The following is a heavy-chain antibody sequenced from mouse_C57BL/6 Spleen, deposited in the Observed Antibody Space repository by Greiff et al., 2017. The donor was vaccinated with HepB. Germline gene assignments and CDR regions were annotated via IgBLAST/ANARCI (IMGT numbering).Heavy chain of an antibody. CDR3: ARSYPGYWYFDV. CDR2: INPNNGGT. CDR1: GYTFTDYY. V-gene: IGHV1-26*01. Sequence: VQLQQSGPELVKPGASVKISCKASGYTFTDYYMNWVKQSHGKSLEWIGDINPNNGGTSYNQKFKGKATLTVDKSSSTAYMELRSLTSEDSAVYYCARSYPGYWYFDVWGTGTTVTVSS. D-gene: IGHD2-10*01. J-gene: IGHJ1*03.